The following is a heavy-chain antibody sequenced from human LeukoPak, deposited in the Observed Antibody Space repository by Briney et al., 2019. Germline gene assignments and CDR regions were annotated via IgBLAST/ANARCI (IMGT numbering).Heavy chain of an antibody. J-gene: IGHJ4*02. Sequence: ASVKVSCKASGGTFSSYAISWVRQAPGQGLEWMGRIIPILGIANYAQKFQGRVTITADKSTSTAYMELSSLRSEDTAVYYCARVGPYDSSGYPFDYWGQGTLVTVSS. D-gene: IGHD3-22*01. CDR3: ARVGPYDSSGYPFDY. V-gene: IGHV1-69*04. CDR2: IIPILGIA. CDR1: GGTFSSYA.